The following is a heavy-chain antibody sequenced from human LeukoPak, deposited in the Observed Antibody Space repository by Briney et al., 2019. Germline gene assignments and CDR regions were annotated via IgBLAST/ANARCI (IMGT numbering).Heavy chain of an antibody. Sequence: GASVKVSCKASGYTSTSYGISWVRQAPGQGLEWMGWISAYNGNTNYAQKLQGRVTMTTDTSTSTAYMELRSLRSDDTAVYYCARVREECGGDCYWDDAFDIWGQGTMVTVSS. V-gene: IGHV1-18*01. D-gene: IGHD2-21*01. CDR3: ARVREECGGDCYWDDAFDI. CDR2: ISAYNGNT. J-gene: IGHJ3*02. CDR1: GYTSTSYG.